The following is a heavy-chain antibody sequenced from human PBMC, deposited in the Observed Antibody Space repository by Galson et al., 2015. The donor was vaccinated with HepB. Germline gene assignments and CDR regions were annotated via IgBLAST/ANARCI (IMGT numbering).Heavy chain of an antibody. J-gene: IGHJ4*02. CDR3: AKFAMGDYVWGSYRHVDY. D-gene: IGHD3-16*02. CDR2: ISYDGSNK. Sequence: SLRLSCAASGFTFSSYGMHWVRQAPGKGLEWVAVISYDGSNKYYADSVKGRFTISRDNSKNTLYLQMNSLRAEDTAVYYCAKFAMGDYVWGSYRHVDYWGQGTLVTVSS. CDR1: GFTFSSYG. V-gene: IGHV3-30*18.